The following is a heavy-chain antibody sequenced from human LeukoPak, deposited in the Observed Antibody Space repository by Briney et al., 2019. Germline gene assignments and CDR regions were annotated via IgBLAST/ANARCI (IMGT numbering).Heavy chain of an antibody. Sequence: SETLSLTCTVSGGSISSSTYYWGWIRQPPGKGLEWIGTIYYSGSTYYNPSLKSRVTISVDTSKNQFSLKLSSVTAADTAVYYRARHALTIFGEWFDPLAREPWSTAPQ. CDR3: ARHALTIFGEWFDP. J-gene: IGHJ5*02. CDR2: IYYSGST. CDR1: GGSISSSTYY. V-gene: IGHV4-39*01. D-gene: IGHD3-3*01.